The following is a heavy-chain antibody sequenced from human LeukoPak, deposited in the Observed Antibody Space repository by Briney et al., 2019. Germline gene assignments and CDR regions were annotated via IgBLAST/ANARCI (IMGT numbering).Heavy chain of an antibody. J-gene: IGHJ4*02. CDR2: IYYGGST. CDR3: ARVESTRAIDY. Sequence: KPSETLSLTCTVSGGSISSSSYYWGWIRQPPGKGLEWIGYIYYGGSTNYNPSLKSRVTISVDTSKNQFSLKLSSVTAADTAVYYCARVESTRAIDYWGQGTLVTVSS. V-gene: IGHV4-61*05. D-gene: IGHD2-2*01. CDR1: GGSISSSSYY.